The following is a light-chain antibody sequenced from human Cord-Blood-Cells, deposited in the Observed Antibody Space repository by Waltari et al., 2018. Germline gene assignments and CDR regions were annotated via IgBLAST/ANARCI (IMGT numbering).Light chain of an antibody. CDR3: QQYDNLPIFT. CDR2: DAS. V-gene: IGKV1-33*01. CDR1: QDISNY. J-gene: IGKJ3*01. Sequence: DIQMTQYPSSLSASVGDRVTITCQASQDISNYLNWYQQKPWKAPKLLIYDASNLETGVPSRFSGSGSGTDFTFTISSLQPEDIATYYCQQYDNLPIFTFGPGTKVDIK.